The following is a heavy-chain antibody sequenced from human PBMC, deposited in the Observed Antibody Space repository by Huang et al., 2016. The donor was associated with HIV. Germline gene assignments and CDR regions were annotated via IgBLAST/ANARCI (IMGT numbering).Heavy chain of an antibody. Sequence: QLQLQESGPGLVKPSETLSLTCPVSGGSINSDYYWGWIRPSPGKGLEWIGSIYYSGTTHYNPSLGSRVSVSINTSKNQFSLKAGSVTAADTAVYYCAGSRFSRGWQYTYYGTDVWGRGTTVTVSS. D-gene: IGHD6-19*01. J-gene: IGHJ6*02. V-gene: IGHV4-39*01. CDR1: GGSINSDYY. CDR2: IYYSGTT. CDR3: AGSRFSRGWQYTYYGTDV.